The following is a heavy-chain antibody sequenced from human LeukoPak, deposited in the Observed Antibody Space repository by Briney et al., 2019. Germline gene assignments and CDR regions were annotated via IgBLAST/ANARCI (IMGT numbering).Heavy chain of an antibody. Sequence: GGSLRLSCAASGFTLSSYWMHRVRQAPGKGLVWVSRLSPDGSTSIYADSVKGRFTVSRDNAKNTLYLEMNTLRADDTAVYYCTRSPSLGGNYWGFDYWGQGTLVTVSS. CDR1: GFTLSSYW. CDR2: LSPDGSTS. D-gene: IGHD1-26*01. V-gene: IGHV3-74*01. CDR3: TRSPSLGGNYWGFDY. J-gene: IGHJ4*02.